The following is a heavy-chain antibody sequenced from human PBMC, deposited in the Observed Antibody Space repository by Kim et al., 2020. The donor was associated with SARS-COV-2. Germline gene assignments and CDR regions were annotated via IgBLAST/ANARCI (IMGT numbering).Heavy chain of an antibody. CDR1: GGSFSGYY. CDR2: INHSGST. Sequence: SETLSLTCVVYGGSFSGYYWSWIRQPPGKGLEWIGEINHSGSTNYNPSLKSRVTISVDTSKNQFSLKLSSVTAADTAVYYCARGPYYFDSSGYYRRPLYYYGMDVWGQGTTVTVSS. V-gene: IGHV4-34*01. D-gene: IGHD3-22*01. J-gene: IGHJ6*02. CDR3: ARGPYYFDSSGYYRRPLYYYGMDV.